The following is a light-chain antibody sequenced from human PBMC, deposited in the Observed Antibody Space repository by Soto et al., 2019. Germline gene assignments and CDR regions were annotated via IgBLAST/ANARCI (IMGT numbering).Light chain of an antibody. CDR1: QGISSY. V-gene: IGKV1-9*01. CDR2: AAS. CDR3: QQYNSYSWT. Sequence: DIQLTQSPSFLSASVGDRVTITCRASQGISSYLAWYQQKPGKAPKLLIYAASTLQSGVPPRFSGSGSGTEFTLTISSLQPDDFATYYCQQYNSYSWTFGQGTKGDIK. J-gene: IGKJ1*01.